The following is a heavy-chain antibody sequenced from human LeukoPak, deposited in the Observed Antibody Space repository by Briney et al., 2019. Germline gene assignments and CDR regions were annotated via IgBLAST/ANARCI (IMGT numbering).Heavy chain of an antibody. Sequence: RASVKVSCTASGYTFTGYHMHWVRQAPGQGLEWMGRINPNSGDTNYAQKFQGRVTMTRDTSISTAYVELSRLRSDDTAVYYCARDYCSSTSCLFDYWGQGTLVTVSS. CDR3: ARDYCSSTSCLFDY. V-gene: IGHV1-2*06. J-gene: IGHJ4*02. D-gene: IGHD2-2*01. CDR2: INPNSGDT. CDR1: GYTFTGYH.